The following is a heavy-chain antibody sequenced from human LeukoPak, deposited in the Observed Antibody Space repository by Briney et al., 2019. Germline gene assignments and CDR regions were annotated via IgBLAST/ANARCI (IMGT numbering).Heavy chain of an antibody. J-gene: IGHJ4*02. CDR1: GGSFSGYY. V-gene: IGHV4-34*01. CDR2: INHSGST. Sequence: SETLSLTCAVYGGSFSGYYWSWIRQPPGKGLEWIGEINHSGSTNYNPSLKSRVTISVDTSKSQFSLKLSSVTAADTAVYYCARLGVGAPGYWGQGTLVTVSS. D-gene: IGHD1-26*01. CDR3: ARLGVGAPGY.